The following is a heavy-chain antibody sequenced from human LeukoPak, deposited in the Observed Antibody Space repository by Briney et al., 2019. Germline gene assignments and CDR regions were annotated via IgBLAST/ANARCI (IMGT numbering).Heavy chain of an antibody. J-gene: IGHJ4*02. CDR3: ARGRGSAYYYGSGSRYFDY. V-gene: IGHV4-34*01. Sequence: WSWIRQPPGKGLEWIGEINHSGSTNYNPSLKSRVTISVDTSKNQFSPKLSSVTAADTAVYYCARGRGSAYYYGSGSRYFDYWGQGTLVTVSS. CDR2: INHSGST. D-gene: IGHD3-10*01.